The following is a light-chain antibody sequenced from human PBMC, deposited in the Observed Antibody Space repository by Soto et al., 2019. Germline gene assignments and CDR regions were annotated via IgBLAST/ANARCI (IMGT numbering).Light chain of an antibody. CDR3: QQYDRWPPST. V-gene: IGKV3-15*01. Sequence: EIVMTQSPATLSVSPGEGATLSCRASQSVSNNLAWYQQKPGQAPRLLIYGPSTRATGVPARFSGSGSGTESTLTISGLQSEDIAVYYCQQYDRWPPSTFGQGTKVDIK. CDR2: GPS. J-gene: IGKJ1*01. CDR1: QSVSNN.